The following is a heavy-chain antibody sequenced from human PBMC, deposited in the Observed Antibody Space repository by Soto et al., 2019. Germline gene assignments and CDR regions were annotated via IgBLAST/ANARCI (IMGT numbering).Heavy chain of an antibody. CDR2: MNPNSGNT. V-gene: IGHV1-8*01. Sequence: GASVKVSCKASGYTFTSYDINWVRQATGQGLEWMGWMNPNSGNTGYAQKFQGRVTITRDTSASTAYMELSSLRSEDTAVYYCARDRGWVYSSSWYPNWFDPWGQGTLVTSPQ. CDR3: ARDRGWVYSSSWYPNWFDP. J-gene: IGHJ5*02. CDR1: GYTFTSYD. D-gene: IGHD6-13*01.